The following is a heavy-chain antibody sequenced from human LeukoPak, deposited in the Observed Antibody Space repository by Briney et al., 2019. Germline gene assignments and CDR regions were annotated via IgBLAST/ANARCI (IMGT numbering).Heavy chain of an antibody. Sequence: GESLKISCKGSGYSFTSYWIGWVRQMPGKGLEWMGIIYPGDSDTRYSPSFQGQVTISADKSISTAYLQWSSLKASDTAMYYCARLQYYYGSGSYPNWFDPWGQGTLVTVSS. J-gene: IGHJ5*02. CDR1: GYSFTSYW. CDR3: ARLQYYYGSGSYPNWFDP. V-gene: IGHV5-51*01. D-gene: IGHD3-10*01. CDR2: IYPGDSDT.